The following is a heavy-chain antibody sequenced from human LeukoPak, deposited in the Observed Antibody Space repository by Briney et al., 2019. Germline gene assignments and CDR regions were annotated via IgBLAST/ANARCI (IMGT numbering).Heavy chain of an antibody. J-gene: IGHJ4*02. CDR2: INPNSDYT. D-gene: IGHD2-21*01. Sequence: ASVKVSCKASGYTFTDYYIHWVRQAPGQGLEWMGWINPNSDYTFYAQNLQGRVTLTRDTSISTVYMELTTLTSDDTALYYCAVAPGDYWGQGTLVSVSA. CDR1: GYTFTDYY. CDR3: AVAPGDY. V-gene: IGHV1-2*02.